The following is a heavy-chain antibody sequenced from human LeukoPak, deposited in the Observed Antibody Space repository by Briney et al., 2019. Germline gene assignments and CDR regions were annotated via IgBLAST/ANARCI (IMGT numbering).Heavy chain of an antibody. V-gene: IGHV4-39*01. Sequence: PSETLSLTCTVSGGSISSTSYYWGWIRQPPGKGLECIGSIYYSGKTYYNPSLKSRVTISVDTSKNQFSLELSSVTAADTAVYYCARHKQGYTTSWFYWGQGTLVTVSS. D-gene: IGHD6-13*01. J-gene: IGHJ4*02. CDR3: ARHKQGYTTSWFY. CDR2: IYYSGKT. CDR1: GGSISSTSYY.